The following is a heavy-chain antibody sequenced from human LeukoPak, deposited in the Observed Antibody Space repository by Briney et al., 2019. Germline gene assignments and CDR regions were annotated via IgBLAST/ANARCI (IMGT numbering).Heavy chain of an antibody. CDR1: GFTFSSFA. Sequence: GGSLRLSCAASGFTFSSFAMNWVRQAPGKGLEWVSSVSDSDENTYYADSVKGRFTISRDNSKNTLYLQMNSLRPEDTAVYYCARDWGRRYSSGWYGDFDYWGQGTLVTVSS. J-gene: IGHJ4*02. D-gene: IGHD6-19*01. V-gene: IGHV3-23*01. CDR2: VSDSDENT. CDR3: ARDWGRRYSSGWYGDFDY.